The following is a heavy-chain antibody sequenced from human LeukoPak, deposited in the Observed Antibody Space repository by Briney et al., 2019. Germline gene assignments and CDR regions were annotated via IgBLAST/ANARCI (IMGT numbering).Heavy chain of an antibody. V-gene: IGHV4-59*01. Sequence: SETLSLTRTVSGGSISNYYWSWIRQPPGKGREWIGYIYYSGSTNYNPSLKSRVTISVDTSKNQFSLKLSSVTAADTAVYYCARAYDFWSGYYGYWGQGTLVTVSS. J-gene: IGHJ4*02. CDR3: ARAYDFWSGYYGY. CDR1: GGSISNYY. CDR2: IYYSGST. D-gene: IGHD3-3*01.